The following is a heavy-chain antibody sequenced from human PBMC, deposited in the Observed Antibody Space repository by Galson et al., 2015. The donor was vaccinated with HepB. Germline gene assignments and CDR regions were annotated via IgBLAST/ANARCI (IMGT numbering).Heavy chain of an antibody. CDR3: ATGPSSTRPYYFDS. CDR2: ISYDGSNK. J-gene: IGHJ4*02. D-gene: IGHD5/OR15-5a*01. V-gene: IGHV3-30-3*01. Sequence: SLRLSCAASGFTFSSYSMHWVRQAPGKGLEWVAVISYDGSNKYYADSVKGRFTISRDNSKNTLYLQMNSLRAEDTALYYCATGPSSTRPYYFDSWGQGTLVTVSS. CDR1: GFTFSSYS.